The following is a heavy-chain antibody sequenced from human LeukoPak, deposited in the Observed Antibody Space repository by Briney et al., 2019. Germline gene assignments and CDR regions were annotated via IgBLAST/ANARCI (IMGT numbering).Heavy chain of an antibody. V-gene: IGHV3-53*01. J-gene: IGHJ5*02. CDR2: IYSGGST. CDR3: ARAREAAAGKYNWFDP. CDR1: GFTVSSNY. D-gene: IGHD6-13*01. Sequence: GGSLRLSCAASGFTVSSNYMSWVRQAPGKGLEWVSVIYSGGSTYYADSVEGRFTISRDNSKNTLYLQMNSLRAEDTAVYYCARAREAAAGKYNWFDPWGQGTLVTVSS.